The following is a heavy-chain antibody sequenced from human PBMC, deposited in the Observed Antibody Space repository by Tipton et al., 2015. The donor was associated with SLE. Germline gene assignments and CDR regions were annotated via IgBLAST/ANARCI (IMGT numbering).Heavy chain of an antibody. D-gene: IGHD3-16*01. Sequence: SLRLSCATSGIPFGSYGMHWVRQAPGKGLEWVASITYDGSDNDYADSVKGRFTISRDNSKNTLYLQMNSLRVEDTAVYYCARGLGKWYFDLWGRGTLVTVSS. CDR1: GIPFGSYG. V-gene: IGHV3-33*05. J-gene: IGHJ2*01. CDR2: ITYDGSDN. CDR3: ARGLGKWYFDL.